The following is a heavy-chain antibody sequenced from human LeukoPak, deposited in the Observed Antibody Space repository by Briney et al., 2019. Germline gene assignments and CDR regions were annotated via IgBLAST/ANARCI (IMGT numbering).Heavy chain of an antibody. V-gene: IGHV1-2*02. Sequence: ASVKVSCKASGYTFTGYYMHWVRQAPGQGLEWMGWINPNSGGTNYAQKFQGRVTMTRDTSISTAYMELSRLRSDDTAVYYCARDLSPSVWFGGTLNWFDPWGQGTLVTVSS. D-gene: IGHD3-10*01. CDR3: ARDLSPSVWFGGTLNWFDP. CDR2: INPNSGGT. J-gene: IGHJ5*02. CDR1: GYTFTGYY.